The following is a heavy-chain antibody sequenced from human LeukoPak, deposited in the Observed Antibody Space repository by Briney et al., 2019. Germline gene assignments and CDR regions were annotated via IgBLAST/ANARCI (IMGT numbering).Heavy chain of an antibody. Sequence: SETLSLTCTASGGSISSYYWSWIRQPAGKGLEWIGRIYTSGSTNYNPSLKSRVTMSVDTSKNQFSLKLSSVTAADTAVYYCAREAYSSGWYPSEYWGQGTLVTVSS. D-gene: IGHD6-19*01. CDR1: GGSISSYY. CDR2: IYTSGST. J-gene: IGHJ4*02. CDR3: AREAYSSGWYPSEY. V-gene: IGHV4-4*07.